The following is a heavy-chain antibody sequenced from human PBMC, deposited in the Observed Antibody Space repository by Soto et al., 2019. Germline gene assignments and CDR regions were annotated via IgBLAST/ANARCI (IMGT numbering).Heavy chain of an antibody. CDR1: GGTFSTFG. CDR2: ISPFFGTA. V-gene: IGHV1-69*01. J-gene: IGHJ4*02. CDR3: ARSAPMDAGDKYYFDF. Sequence: QVQLVQSGAEVKKTGSSVKVSCKASGGTFSTFGISWVRQAPGQGLEWMGGISPFFGTANYGQKFQDRMTITEHEYTTTVYMNLRSLRSDDTAMYYCARSAPMDAGDKYYFDFWGQGALVTVSS. D-gene: IGHD3-16*01.